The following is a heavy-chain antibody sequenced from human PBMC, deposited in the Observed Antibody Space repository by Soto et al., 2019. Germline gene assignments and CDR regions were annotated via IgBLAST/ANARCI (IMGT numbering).Heavy chain of an antibody. Sequence: GGSLRLSCGASGFTFSFYAMTLVRQAPGRGLEWVSSISSTTNYIYYADSMKGRFTVSRDNAKNSVYLEMNSLSAEDTAVYYCARESEDLTSNFDYWGQGTLVTVSS. V-gene: IGHV3-21*01. CDR3: ARESEDLTSNFDY. J-gene: IGHJ4*02. CDR1: GFTFSFYA. CDR2: ISSTTNYI.